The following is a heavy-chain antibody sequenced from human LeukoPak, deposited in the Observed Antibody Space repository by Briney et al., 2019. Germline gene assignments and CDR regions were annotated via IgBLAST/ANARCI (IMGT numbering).Heavy chain of an antibody. CDR3: ARRDSGYDNRAFDI. J-gene: IGHJ3*02. CDR1: GFTFSSYW. Sequence: GGSLRLSCAASGFTFSSYWMHWVRQAPGKGLVWVSRINSDGSSTTYADSVKGRFTISRANANNTLYLQIHSLRAEDTAVYYCARRDSGYDNRAFDIWGQGTMVIVSS. D-gene: IGHD5-12*01. CDR2: INSDGSST. V-gene: IGHV3-74*03.